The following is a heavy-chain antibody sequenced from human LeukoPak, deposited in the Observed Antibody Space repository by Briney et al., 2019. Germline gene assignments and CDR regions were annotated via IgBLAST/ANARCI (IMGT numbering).Heavy chain of an antibody. CDR1: GGSFSGYY. V-gene: IGHV4-31*11. J-gene: IGHJ4*02. CDR2: IYYSGST. D-gene: IGHD3-16*01. Sequence: SETLSLTCAVYGGSFSGYYWSWIRQHPGKGLEWIGYIYYSGSTYYNPSLKSRVTISVDTSKNQFSLKLSSVTAADTAVYYCASGGSNFDYWGQGTLVTVSS. CDR3: ASGGSNFDY.